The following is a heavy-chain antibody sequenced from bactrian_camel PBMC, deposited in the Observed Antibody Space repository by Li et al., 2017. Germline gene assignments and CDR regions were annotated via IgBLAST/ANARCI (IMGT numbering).Heavy chain of an antibody. V-gene: IGHV3S53*01. CDR3: AAALGSALCYIRSFRY. D-gene: IGHD1*01. CDR2: IDSGRRT. Sequence: VQLVESGGGSVQTGGSLRLSCAASGNIDGSYRMGWFRQAPGMEREGVATIDSGRRTSYRNSVQGRFTISKDNAKNILYLQMNSLKPEDTAMYYCAAALGSALCYIRSFRYWGQGTQVTVS. CDR1: GNIDGSYR. J-gene: IGHJ6*01.